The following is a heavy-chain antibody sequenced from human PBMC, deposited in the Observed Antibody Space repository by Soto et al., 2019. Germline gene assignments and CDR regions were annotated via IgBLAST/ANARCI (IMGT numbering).Heavy chain of an antibody. J-gene: IGHJ3*02. D-gene: IGHD2-2*01. Sequence: YVSWILQHPGKGLEWIGYIHYTGSTYYNPSLESRVTISVDTSKNQFSLNLNSVTAADTAVFYCAREVIAPAASDAFDIWGQGTMVT. CDR3: AREVIAPAASDAFDI. CDR1: Y. V-gene: IGHV4-31*02. CDR2: IHYTGST.